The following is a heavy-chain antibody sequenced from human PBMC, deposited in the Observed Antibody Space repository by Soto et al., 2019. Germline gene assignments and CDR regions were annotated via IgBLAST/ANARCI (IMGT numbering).Heavy chain of an antibody. CDR1: GGTFSSYT. Sequence: SVKVSCKASGGTFSSYTISWVRQAPGQGLEWMGRIIPILGIANYAQKFLGRVTITADKSTSTAYMELSSLRSEDTAVYYCGRDPLWFGELLGWFDPWGQGTLVTVSS. CDR2: IIPILGIA. CDR3: GRDPLWFGELLGWFDP. V-gene: IGHV1-69*04. J-gene: IGHJ5*02. D-gene: IGHD3-10*01.